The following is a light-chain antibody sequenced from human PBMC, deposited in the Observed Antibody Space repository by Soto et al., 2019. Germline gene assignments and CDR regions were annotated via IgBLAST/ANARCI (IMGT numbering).Light chain of an antibody. V-gene: IGLV2-23*01. CDR1: SGYVGTYSL. CDR3: CLYVGATTYV. Sequence: QSALAQPASVSGSPGQSTTISCTGASGYVGTYSLVSWYQQHPGKAPKVVIYEGHKRPSGVPDRFSGSTSVNTASLTISGLQTDDEADYYCCLYVGATTYVFGTGTKLTVL. J-gene: IGLJ1*01. CDR2: EGH.